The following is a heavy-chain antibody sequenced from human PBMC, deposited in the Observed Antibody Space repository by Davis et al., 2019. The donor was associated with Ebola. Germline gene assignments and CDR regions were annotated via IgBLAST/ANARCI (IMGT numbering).Heavy chain of an antibody. CDR3: ARSVAARDGWFDP. D-gene: IGHD6-13*01. CDR2: IIPILGIA. V-gene: IGHV1-69*02. J-gene: IGHJ5*02. Sequence: SVKVSCKASGGTFSSYTISWVRQAPGQGLEWMGRIIPILGIANYAQKFQGRVTITADKSTSTAYMELRSLRSDDTAVYYCARSVAARDGWFDPWGQGTLVTVSS. CDR1: GGTFSSYT.